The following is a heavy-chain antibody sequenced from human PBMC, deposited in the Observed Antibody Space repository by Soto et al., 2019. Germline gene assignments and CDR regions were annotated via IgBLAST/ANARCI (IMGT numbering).Heavy chain of an antibody. V-gene: IGHV3-48*03. D-gene: IGHD3-22*01. J-gene: IGHJ4*02. CDR3: ARGLRNYYDRSGLHY. Sequence: GGSLRLSCVGSEFTFSNYEMNWVRQAPGKGLEWVSYISYTGSTIYYADSVRGRFTISRDNSKNSLYLQMNSLRAEDTAVYYCARGLRNYYDRSGLHYWGQGTLVTVSS. CDR1: EFTFSNYE. CDR2: ISYTGSTI.